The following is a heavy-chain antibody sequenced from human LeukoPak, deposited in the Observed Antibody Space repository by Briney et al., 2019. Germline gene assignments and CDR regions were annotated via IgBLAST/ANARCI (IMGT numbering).Heavy chain of an antibody. D-gene: IGHD6-13*01. Sequence: PGGSLRLSCAASGFTFSSYVMSWVRQAPGKGLEWVSIITAAGGSTYYADSVKGRFSISRDNSRNTLYLQMNSLRAEDTAVYYCAKDAAGPEYWGQGTLVTVSS. V-gene: IGHV3-23*01. CDR2: ITAAGGST. CDR1: GFTFSSYV. J-gene: IGHJ4*02. CDR3: AKDAAGPEY.